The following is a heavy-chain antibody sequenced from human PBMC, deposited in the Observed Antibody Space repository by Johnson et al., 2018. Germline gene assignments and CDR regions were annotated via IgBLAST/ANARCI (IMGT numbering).Heavy chain of an antibody. D-gene: IGHD2-2*01. V-gene: IGHV3-49*05. J-gene: IGHJ6*02. CDR2: IRSKAYGGTT. CDR1: GFTFGDYA. CDR3: TRDRSAIPHYYYYGMDV. Sequence: VQLVEAGGGLVKPGRSLRLSCTASGFTFGDYAMSWFRQAPGKGLEWVGFIRSKAYGGTTECAASVKGRFTISRDDSKSIASLQMNSRKTEDTAVYYCTRDRSAIPHYYYYGMDVWGQGTTVTVSS.